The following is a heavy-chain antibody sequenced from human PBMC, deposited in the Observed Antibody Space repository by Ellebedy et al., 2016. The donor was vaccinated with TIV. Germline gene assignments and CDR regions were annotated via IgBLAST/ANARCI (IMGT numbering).Heavy chain of an antibody. CDR3: ARQGGPGRNDFDY. D-gene: IGHD3-10*01. CDR1: GYRFGSFW. Sequence: GESLKISCKGAGYRFGSFWIGWVRQMPGKGLEWMGIIYAGDSETRYSPSFQGQVTISADKSLNTAYLEWSSLKASDTAIYYCARQGGPGRNDFDYWGQGTLVTVSS. J-gene: IGHJ4*02. CDR2: IYAGDSET. V-gene: IGHV5-51*01.